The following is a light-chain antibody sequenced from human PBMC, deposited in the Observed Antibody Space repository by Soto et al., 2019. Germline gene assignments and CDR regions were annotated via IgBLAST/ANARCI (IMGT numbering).Light chain of an antibody. J-gene: IGKJ2*01. CDR3: QQYNALWYT. CDR2: DGS. Sequence: DIPMTQSPATLSASLGDRVTITCRASQTINRWLAWYQQKPRKATKLLIYDGSTLQSGVPSRFSGSGSGTEVTLTISSLQPDDVATYYCQQYNALWYTFGQGTKV. CDR1: QTINRW. V-gene: IGKV1-5*01.